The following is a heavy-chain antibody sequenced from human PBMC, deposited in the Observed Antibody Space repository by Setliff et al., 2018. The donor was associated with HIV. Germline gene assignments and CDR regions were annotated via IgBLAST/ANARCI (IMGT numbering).Heavy chain of an antibody. CDR1: GGSTSSHY. V-gene: IGHV4-59*11. D-gene: IGHD1-20*01. Sequence: LSLTCTVSGGSTSSHYWSWIRQPPGKGLEWIGSIYYSGSTNYNPSLKSRVTISVDTSKNQFSLKLSSVTAADTAVYYCAREVYNWNDGVDYWGQGTLVTVSS. CDR2: IYYSGST. J-gene: IGHJ4*02. CDR3: AREVYNWNDGVDY.